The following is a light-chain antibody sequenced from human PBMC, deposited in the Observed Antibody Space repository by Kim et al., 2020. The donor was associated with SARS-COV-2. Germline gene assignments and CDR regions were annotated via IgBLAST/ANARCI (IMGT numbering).Light chain of an antibody. Sequence: SYELTQPPSVSVSPGQTARITCSGDALPKQYAYWYQQKPGQAPVLVIYKDSERPSGIPERFSGSSSGTTVTLTISGVQAEDEADYYCQAADSSGTLGVF. V-gene: IGLV3-25*03. CDR1: ALPKQY. CDR2: KDS. J-gene: IGLJ2*01. CDR3: QAADSSGTLGV.